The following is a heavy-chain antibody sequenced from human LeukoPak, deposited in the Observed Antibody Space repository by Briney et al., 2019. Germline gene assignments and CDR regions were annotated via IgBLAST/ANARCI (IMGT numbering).Heavy chain of an antibody. V-gene: IGHV4-39*01. CDR1: GGSISSSRYY. Sequence: PSETLSLTCTVSGGSISSSRYYWGWHRQPPGKGLERIGSIYYSGSTYYNPPLKSRVTISVCTSKNEFSLKLSSVTAADTAVYYCARQVIVVVITTGIDPWGQGTLVTVS. CDR2: IYYSGST. CDR3: ARQVIVVVITTGIDP. D-gene: IGHD3-22*01. J-gene: IGHJ5*02.